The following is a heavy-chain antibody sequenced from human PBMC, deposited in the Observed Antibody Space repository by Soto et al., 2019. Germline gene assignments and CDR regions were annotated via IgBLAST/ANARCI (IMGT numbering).Heavy chain of an antibody. CDR3: AKIAVQRGDTDF. CDR1: GFTIGTHA. J-gene: IGHJ4*02. V-gene: IGHV3-23*01. Sequence: PGGSLRLSCTASGFTIGTHAMNWVRQAPGKGLEWVSTISSSSSGTFYADSVNGRFSISRDNWKNTLSLQMNSLRAEDSAVYYCAKIAVQRGDTDFWGQGTLVTVSS. D-gene: IGHD2-21*02. CDR2: ISSSSSGT.